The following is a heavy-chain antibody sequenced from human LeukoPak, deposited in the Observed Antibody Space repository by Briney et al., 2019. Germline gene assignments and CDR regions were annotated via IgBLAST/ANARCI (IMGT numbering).Heavy chain of an antibody. J-gene: IGHJ4*02. CDR1: GFTFSSYS. Sequence: GGSLRLSCAASGFTFSSYSMNWVRQAPGKGLEWVSSISSSSSYIYYADSVKGRFTISRDNAKNSLYLQMSSLRAEDTAVYYCACITIFGANVDYWGQGTLVTVSS. V-gene: IGHV3-21*01. CDR3: ACITIFGANVDY. CDR2: ISSSSSYI. D-gene: IGHD3-3*01.